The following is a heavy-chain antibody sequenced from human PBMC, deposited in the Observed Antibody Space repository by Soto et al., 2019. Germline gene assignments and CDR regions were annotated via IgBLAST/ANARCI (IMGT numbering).Heavy chain of an antibody. D-gene: IGHD3-22*01. V-gene: IGHV5-51*01. Sequence: PGESLKISCKGSGYSFTSYWIGWVRQMPGKGLEWMGIIYPGDSDTRYSPSFQGQVTISADKSISTAYLQWSSLKASDTAMYYCARHAPTYYYDSSGYAFDIWGQGTTVTVSS. CDR3: ARHAPTYYYDSSGYAFDI. CDR2: IYPGDSDT. CDR1: GYSFTSYW. J-gene: IGHJ3*02.